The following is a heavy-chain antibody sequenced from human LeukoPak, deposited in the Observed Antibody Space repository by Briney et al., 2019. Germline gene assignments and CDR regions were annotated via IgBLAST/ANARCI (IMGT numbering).Heavy chain of an antibody. J-gene: IGHJ5*02. D-gene: IGHD3-10*01. CDR2: IYSGGNT. CDR3: ARPLGSNWFDP. V-gene: IGHV3-53*01. Sequence: PGGSLRLSCAASGFTVNGNYMSWVRQAPGKGLEWVSLIYSGGNTYYAASVKGRFTISRDNSKNTLYLQMNSLRAEDTAVYYCARPLGSNWFDPWGQGTLVTVSS. CDR1: GFTVNGNY.